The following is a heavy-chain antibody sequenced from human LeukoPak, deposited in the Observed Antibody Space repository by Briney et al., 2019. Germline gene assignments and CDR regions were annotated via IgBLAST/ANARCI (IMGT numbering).Heavy chain of an antibody. CDR1: GFTVSSNY. CDR3: ARDPNPGIAAAGTPDP. J-gene: IGHJ5*02. V-gene: IGHV3-66*02. Sequence: GGSLRLSCAASGFTVSSNYMSWVRQAPGKGLEWVSVIYSGGSTYYADSVKGRFTISRDNSKSTLYLQMNSLRAEDTAVYYCARDPNPGIAAAGTPDPWGQGTLVTVSS. D-gene: IGHD6-13*01. CDR2: IYSGGST.